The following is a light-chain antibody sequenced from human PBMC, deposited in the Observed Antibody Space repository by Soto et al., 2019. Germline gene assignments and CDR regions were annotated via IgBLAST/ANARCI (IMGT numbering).Light chain of an antibody. V-gene: IGKV1-27*01. CDR1: QGISNY. CDR2: AAS. CDR3: QKYNSAPRS. Sequence: DIQMTQSPSSLSASVGDRVTITCRASQGISNYLAWYQQKPGKVPKLLIYAASTLKSGVPSRFSGSGSGTDFTLTISSVQPEDVATYYCQKYNSAPRSFRPGTKVDIK. J-gene: IGKJ3*01.